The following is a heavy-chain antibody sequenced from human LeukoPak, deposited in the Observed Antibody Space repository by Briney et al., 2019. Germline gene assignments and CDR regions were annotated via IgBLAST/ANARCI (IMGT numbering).Heavy chain of an antibody. V-gene: IGHV4-59*12. CDR3: ARDLHCSSYSCSFDY. CDR2: ISYSGRT. J-gene: IGHJ4*02. CDR1: GGSISSDY. Sequence: SETLSLTCTVSGGSISSDYWSWIRQPPGKGLEWIGYISYSGRTYYNPSLRSRVTISVDTSKNHFSLKLSSVTPEDTAVYYCARDLHCSSYSCSFDYWGQGTLVTVSS. D-gene: IGHD2-2*01.